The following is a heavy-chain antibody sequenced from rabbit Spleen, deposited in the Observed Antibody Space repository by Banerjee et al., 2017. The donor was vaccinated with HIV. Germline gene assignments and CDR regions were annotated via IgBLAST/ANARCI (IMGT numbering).Heavy chain of an antibody. Sequence: QEQLEESGGGLVKPEGSLTLTCKASGFDFSNYGVSWVRQAPGKGLEWIGYIDPLFGNTYYASWVNGRFTISSHNAQNTLYLQLNSLTAADTATYFCVRDKASVSGDYGPWYFDLWGPGTLVTVS. J-gene: IGHJ4*01. D-gene: IGHD1-1*01. CDR3: VRDKASVSGDYGPWYFDL. CDR2: IDPLFGNT. CDR1: GFDFSNYG. V-gene: IGHV1S47*01.